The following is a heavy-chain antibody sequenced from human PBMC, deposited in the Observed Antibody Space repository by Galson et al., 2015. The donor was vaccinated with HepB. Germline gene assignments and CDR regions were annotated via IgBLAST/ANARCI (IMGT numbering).Heavy chain of an antibody. V-gene: IGHV1-69*13. CDR1: GGTFSRHG. CDR3: ARGSDTSMGGFRYYFVY. CDR2: IIPIFGTG. D-gene: IGHD5-18*01. Sequence: SVKVSCKASGGTFSRHGISWVRQAHGQGLEWMGGIIPIFGTGNYAQKFQGRVTITADESTTTAYMELSSLRSEDTAVYYCARGSDTSMGGFRYYFVYWGQGTLVTVSS. J-gene: IGHJ4*02.